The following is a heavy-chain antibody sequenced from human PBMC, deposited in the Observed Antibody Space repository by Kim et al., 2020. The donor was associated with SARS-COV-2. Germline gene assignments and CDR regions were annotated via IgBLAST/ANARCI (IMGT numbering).Heavy chain of an antibody. CDR3: AREDRAVLGYCSGGSCSNFDY. V-gene: IGHV3-48*04. CDR2: ISSSSSTI. Sequence: GESLKISCAASGFTFSSYSMNWVRQAPGKGLEWVSYISSSSSTIYYADSVKGRFTISRDNAKNSLYLQMNSLRAEDTAVYYCAREDRAVLGYCSGGSCSNFDYWGQGTLVTVSS. CDR1: GFTFSSYS. J-gene: IGHJ4*02. D-gene: IGHD2-15*01.